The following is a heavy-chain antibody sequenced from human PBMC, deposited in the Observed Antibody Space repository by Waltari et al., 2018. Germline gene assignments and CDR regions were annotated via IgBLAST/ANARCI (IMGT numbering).Heavy chain of an antibody. CDR2: SSPYNGNA. J-gene: IGHJ4*02. CDR1: GYTFTNFG. V-gene: IGHV1-18*01. D-gene: IGHD3-22*01. CDR3: ARGGGPRTVVALTFDL. Sequence: QVQLGQSGAEVKKPGASVKVSCKASGYTFTNFGINWVRHAPGQGLEWAGWSSPYNGNADYEQTLQGRVTMTTDTSTKTAFLELRMLGSDDTAVYYCARGGGPRTVVALTFDLWGQATLVTVSS.